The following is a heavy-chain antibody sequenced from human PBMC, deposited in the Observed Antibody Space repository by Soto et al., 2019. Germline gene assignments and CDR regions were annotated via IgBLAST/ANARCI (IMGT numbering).Heavy chain of an antibody. CDR1: GLTFSSYS. CDR3: ASLVQAGWDY. D-gene: IGHD6-19*01. CDR2: ISSSSSTI. V-gene: IGHV3-48*02. Sequence: EVQLVESGGGLVQPGGSLRLSCAASGLTFSSYSMNWVRQAPGKGLEWVSYISSSSSTIYYADSVKGRFTISRDNAKKSLYLPMNSLRDEDTAVYYCASLVQAGWDYWGQGTLVTVSS. J-gene: IGHJ4*02.